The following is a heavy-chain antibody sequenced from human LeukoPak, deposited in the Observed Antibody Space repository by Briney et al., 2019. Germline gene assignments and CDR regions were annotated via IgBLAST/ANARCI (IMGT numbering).Heavy chain of an antibody. Sequence: GGSLRLSCAASGFTFSSHSINWVRQAPGKGLEWIATMTVTNKIYYSDSVKGLFTISRDNAENSVYLQMNSLRDEDTAVYSCARAQTLFWEFDGFDIWGRGTKVTVSS. CDR2: MTVTNKI. V-gene: IGHV3-69-1*01. D-gene: IGHD3-3*01. J-gene: IGHJ3*02. CDR1: GFTFSSHS. CDR3: ARAQTLFWEFDGFDI.